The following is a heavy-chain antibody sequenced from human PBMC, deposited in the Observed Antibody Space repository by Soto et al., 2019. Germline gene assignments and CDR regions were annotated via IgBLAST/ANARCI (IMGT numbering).Heavy chain of an antibody. D-gene: IGHD5-12*01. CDR3: ARVRVATRRLDAFDI. V-gene: IGHV4-31*03. CDR2: IYYSGST. CDR1: GGSISSGGYY. J-gene: IGHJ3*02. Sequence: TLSLTCTVSGGSISSGGYYWSWIRQHPGKGLEWIGYIYYSGSTYYNPSLKSRVTISVDTSKNQFSLKLSSVTAADTAVYYCARVRVATRRLDAFDIWGQGTMVTVSS.